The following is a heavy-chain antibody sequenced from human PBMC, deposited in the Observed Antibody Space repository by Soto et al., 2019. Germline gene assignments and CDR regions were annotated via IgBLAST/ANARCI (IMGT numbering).Heavy chain of an antibody. J-gene: IGHJ4*02. D-gene: IGHD7-27*01. V-gene: IGHV3-74*01. CDR1: GFTFTDYW. CDR2: INSDGSRT. Sequence: PRGSLRLSCAASGFTFTDYWTHWVRQAPGKGLVWVSRINSDGSRTSYADSVTGRFTISRDNAKNTLYLQMNSLRVEDTALYYCARETYWGFSFAYWRQGTLVTVSS. CDR3: ARETYWGFSFAY.